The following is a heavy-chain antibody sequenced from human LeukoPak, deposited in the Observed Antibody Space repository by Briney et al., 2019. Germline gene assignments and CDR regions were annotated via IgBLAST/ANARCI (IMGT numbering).Heavy chain of an antibody. CDR3: ARGLSGSYWEGWDY. J-gene: IGHJ4*02. V-gene: IGHV4-34*01. CDR2: INHSGSA. D-gene: IGHD1-26*01. Sequence: SETLSLTCAVYGGSFSGYYWSWIRQPPGKGLEWIGEINHSGSANYNPSLKSRVTISVDTSKNQFSLKLSSVTAADTAVYYCARGLSGSYWEGWDYWGQGTLVTVSS. CDR1: GGSFSGYY.